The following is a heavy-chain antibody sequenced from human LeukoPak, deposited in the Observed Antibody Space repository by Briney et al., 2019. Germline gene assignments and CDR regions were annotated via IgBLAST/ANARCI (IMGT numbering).Heavy chain of an antibody. CDR1: GFTFSSYG. J-gene: IGHJ4*02. CDR3: ARDRVPFSGSYCLDY. D-gene: IGHD1-26*01. Sequence: GRSLRLSCAASGFTFSSYGMHWVRQAPGKGLEWVAIIYYDGSDKYYADSVKGRFTISRDNSKDTLYLQMNSLRAEDTAVYYCARDRVPFSGSYCLDYWGQGTLVTVSS. CDR2: IYYDGSDK. V-gene: IGHV3-33*01.